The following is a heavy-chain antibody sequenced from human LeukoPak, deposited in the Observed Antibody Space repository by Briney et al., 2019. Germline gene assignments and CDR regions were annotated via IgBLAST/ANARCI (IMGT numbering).Heavy chain of an antibody. D-gene: IGHD2-15*01. J-gene: IGHJ5*02. V-gene: IGHV4-39*07. CDR1: GGSISSKNSY. CDR3: ARVYAVGYCSGGSCLKWFDP. CDR2: ISYTGDT. Sequence: SETLSLTCTVSGGSISSKNSYWDWIRQPPGKGLQWIGSISYTGDTYFNPSLKSRVTISVDTSKNQFSLELSAVTAPDTAVYHCARVYAVGYCSGGSCLKWFDPWGQGTLVTVSS.